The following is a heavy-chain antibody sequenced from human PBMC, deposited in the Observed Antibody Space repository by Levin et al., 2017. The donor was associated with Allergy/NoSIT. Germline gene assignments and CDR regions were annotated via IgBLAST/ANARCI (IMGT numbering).Heavy chain of an antibody. V-gene: IGHV3-23*01. CDR2: IDGSGVTT. CDR1: GFTFETYA. CDR3: AKDSKPWFGNLVNYFDY. J-gene: IGHJ4*02. D-gene: IGHD3-10*01. Sequence: AGGSLRLSCTASGFTFETYAMSWVRQAPGKGLEWVSRLEWVSAIDGSGVTTFYADSVRGRFSISRDNSKNTLYLQRSGLRAEDTDVYYCAKDSKPWFGNLVNYFDYWGQGSLVTVSS.